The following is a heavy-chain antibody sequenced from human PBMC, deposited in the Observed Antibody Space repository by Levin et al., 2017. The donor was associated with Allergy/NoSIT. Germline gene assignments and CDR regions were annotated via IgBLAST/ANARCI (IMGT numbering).Heavy chain of an antibody. Sequence: LSLTCAASGFIFNNYAMHWVRQAPGKGLEWVAVIAHDGTKTYYADSVKGRLTISRDDSKSTVYLEMNSLTPDDTDVYYCASHFRLIRGYGNYGRDVWGQGTTVTVSS. CDR2: IAHDGTKT. J-gene: IGHJ6*02. CDR1: GFIFNNYA. V-gene: IGHV3-30-3*01. D-gene: IGHD3-16*01. CDR3: ASHFRLIRGYGNYGRDV.